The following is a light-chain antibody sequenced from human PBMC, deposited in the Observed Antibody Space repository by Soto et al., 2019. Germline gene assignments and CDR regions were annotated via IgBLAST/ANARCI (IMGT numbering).Light chain of an antibody. Sequence: EIVLTQSPGTLSLSPGERATLSCRASQSVSSSYLAWYQQKLGQAPRLLIYGASSRASGIPDRFSGSGSGTHFTLTINKMEPEDFAVYYCQQYGSSPYTFGQGTKVDIK. V-gene: IGKV3-20*01. CDR1: QSVSSSY. CDR3: QQYGSSPYT. J-gene: IGKJ2*01. CDR2: GAS.